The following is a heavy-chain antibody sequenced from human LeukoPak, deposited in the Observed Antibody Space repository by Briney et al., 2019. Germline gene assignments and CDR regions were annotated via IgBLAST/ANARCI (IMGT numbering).Heavy chain of an antibody. CDR2: IIPIFGIA. CDR1: GGTFSSYA. V-gene: IGHV1-69*04. J-gene: IGHJ6*02. D-gene: IGHD6-13*01. Sequence: GSSVKVSCKASGGTFSSYAISWVRQAPGQGLEWMGRIIPIFGIANYAQKFQGRVTITADKSTSTAYMELSSLRSEDTAVYYCSTRGPHSSPAEDGMGVWGQGTTVTVSS. CDR3: STRGPHSSPAEDGMGV.